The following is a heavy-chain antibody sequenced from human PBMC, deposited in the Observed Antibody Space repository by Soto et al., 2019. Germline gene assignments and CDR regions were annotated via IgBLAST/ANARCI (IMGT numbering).Heavy chain of an antibody. CDR1: CGSVSSGSYY. V-gene: IGHV4-61*01. J-gene: IGHJ6*02. Sequence: PSETLSLTCTVSCGSVSSGSYYWSWIRQPPGKGLEWIGYIYYSGSTNYNPSLKSRVTISVDTSKNQFSLKLSSVTAADTAVYYCARGLVYSLDVWGQGTTVTVSS. CDR3: ARGLVYSLDV. CDR2: IYYSGST. D-gene: IGHD2-8*01.